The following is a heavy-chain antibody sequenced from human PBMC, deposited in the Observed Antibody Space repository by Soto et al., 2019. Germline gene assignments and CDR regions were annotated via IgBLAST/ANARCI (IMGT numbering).Heavy chain of an antibody. D-gene: IGHD3-3*01. J-gene: IGHJ5*02. Sequence: SETLSLTCTVSGGSISSYYWSWIRQPPGKGLEWIGYIYYSGSTNYNPSLKSRVTISVDTSKNQFSLKLSSVTAADTAVYYCARGRSSGVVPEQFDPWGQGTLDTVSS. CDR3: ARGRSSGVVPEQFDP. CDR2: IYYSGST. V-gene: IGHV4-59*08. CDR1: GGSISSYY.